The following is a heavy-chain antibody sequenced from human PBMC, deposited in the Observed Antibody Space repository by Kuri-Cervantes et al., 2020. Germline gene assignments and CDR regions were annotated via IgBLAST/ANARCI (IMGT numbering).Heavy chain of an antibody. D-gene: IGHD3-10*01. CDR3: AREIWFGEGGY. CDR1: GGSFSGYY. CDR2: INHSGST. J-gene: IGHJ4*02. V-gene: IGHV4-34*01. Sequence: GSLRLSCAVYGGSFSGYYWSWIRQPPGKGLEWIGEINHSGSTNYNPSLKSRVTISVDTSKNQFSLKLSSVTAADTAVYYRAREIWFGEGGYWGQGTLVTVSS.